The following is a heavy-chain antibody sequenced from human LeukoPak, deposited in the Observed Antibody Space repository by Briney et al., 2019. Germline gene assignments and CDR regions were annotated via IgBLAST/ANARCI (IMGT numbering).Heavy chain of an antibody. J-gene: IGHJ4*02. CDR1: GGSFSGYY. Sequence: SETLSLTCAVYGGSFSGYYWSWIRQPPGKGLEWIGEINHSGSTNYNPSLKSRVTISVDTSKNQFSLKLSSVTAADTAVYYCARASRSSNPFDYWGQGTLVTVSS. D-gene: IGHD2-2*01. CDR3: ARASRSSNPFDY. V-gene: IGHV4-34*01. CDR2: INHSGST.